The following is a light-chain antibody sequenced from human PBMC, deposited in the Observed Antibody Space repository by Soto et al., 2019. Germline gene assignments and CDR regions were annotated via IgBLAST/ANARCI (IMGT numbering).Light chain of an antibody. CDR3: QKYASAPRT. CDR2: DAS. J-gene: IGKJ4*01. Sequence: DIQMTQSTSSLSASVGDRVTITCRASQGISHYLAWYQQKPGKVPKLLIYDASTLQSGVPSRFSGSGSGTHFTLTISSLQPEDFATYYCQKYASAPRTFGGWTKVEIK. V-gene: IGKV1-27*01. CDR1: QGISHY.